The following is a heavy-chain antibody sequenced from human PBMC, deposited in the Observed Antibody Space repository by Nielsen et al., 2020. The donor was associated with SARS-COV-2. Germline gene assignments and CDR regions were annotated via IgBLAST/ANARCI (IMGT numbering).Heavy chain of an antibody. CDR3: ARDPPKYSSSSEGDFDY. D-gene: IGHD6-6*01. J-gene: IGHJ4*02. CDR1: GFTFSSYS. Sequence: GGSLRLSCAASGFTFSSYSMNWVRQAPGKGLEWVSYISSSSSTICYADSVKGRFTISRDNAKNSLYLQMNSLRDEDTAVYYCARDPPKYSSSSEGDFDYWGQGTLVTVSS. CDR2: ISSSSSTI. V-gene: IGHV3-48*02.